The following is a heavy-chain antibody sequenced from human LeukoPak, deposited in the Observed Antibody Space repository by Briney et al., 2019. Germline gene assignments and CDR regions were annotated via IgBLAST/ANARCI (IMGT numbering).Heavy chain of an antibody. CDR3: ARGGSGSYYAPFDY. Sequence: GGSLRLSCAASGFIVSSNYMSWVRQAPGKGLEWVSVIYSGGSTYYADSVKGRFTLSRDNSKNTLYLQMNSLRAEDTAVYYCARGGSGSYYAPFDYWGQGTLDTVSS. CDR1: GFIVSSNY. CDR2: IYSGGST. V-gene: IGHV3-53*01. J-gene: IGHJ4*02. D-gene: IGHD1-26*01.